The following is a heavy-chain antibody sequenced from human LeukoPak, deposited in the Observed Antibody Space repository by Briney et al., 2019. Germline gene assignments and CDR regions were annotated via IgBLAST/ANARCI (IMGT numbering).Heavy chain of an antibody. Sequence: PGRSLRLSCAASGFTFSSYTMHWVRQAPGKGPEWVAVISYDGSNKYYADSVKGRFTISRDSSKNTLDLQMNSLRDEDTAVYYCAKDLDIVVAGFDAFDIWGQGTMVTVSS. CDR1: GFTFSSYT. V-gene: IGHV3-30-3*01. J-gene: IGHJ3*02. D-gene: IGHD6-19*01. CDR2: ISYDGSNK. CDR3: AKDLDIVVAGFDAFDI.